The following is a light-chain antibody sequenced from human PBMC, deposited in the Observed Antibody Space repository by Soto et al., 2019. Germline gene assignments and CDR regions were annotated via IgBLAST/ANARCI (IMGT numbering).Light chain of an antibody. Sequence: QSALTQPASVSGSPGHSITISCTGTNSDIGAYNFVSWYQQHPGKAPKLLIYGVRNRPSGISYRFSGAKSANTASLTISGLQPEDEADYYCSSYTSSSTVVFGGGTELTVL. CDR1: NSDIGAYNF. CDR3: SSYTSSSTVV. CDR2: GVR. V-gene: IGLV2-14*01. J-gene: IGLJ2*01.